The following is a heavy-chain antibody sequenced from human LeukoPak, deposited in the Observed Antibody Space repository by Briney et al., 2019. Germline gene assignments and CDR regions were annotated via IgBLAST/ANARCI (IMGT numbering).Heavy chain of an antibody. CDR3: ARVDVVVPAAMVGAFDI. J-gene: IGHJ3*02. CDR2: INHSGST. V-gene: IGHV4-34*01. CDR1: GGSFSGYY. Sequence: SEPLSLPCAVYGGSFSGYYWSWIRQPPGKGLEWIGEINHSGSTNYNPSLKSRVTISVDTSKNQFSLKLSSVTAADTAVYYCARVDVVVPAAMVGAFDIWGQGTMVTVSS. D-gene: IGHD2-2*01.